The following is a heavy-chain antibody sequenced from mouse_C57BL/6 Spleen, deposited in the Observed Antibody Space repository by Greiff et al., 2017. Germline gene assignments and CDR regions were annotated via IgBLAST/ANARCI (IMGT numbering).Heavy chain of an antibody. J-gene: IGHJ2*01. CDR3: ARRDSNYVNY. Sequence: QVQLQQPGAELVMPGASVKLSCKASGYTFTSYWMHWVKQRPGQGIEWIGEIDPSDSYTNYNQKFKGKSTLTVDKSSSTAYMQLSSLTSEDTAVYYCARRDSNYVNYWGQGTTLTVSS. CDR1: GYTFTSYW. D-gene: IGHD2-5*01. CDR2: IDPSDSYT. V-gene: IGHV1-69*01.